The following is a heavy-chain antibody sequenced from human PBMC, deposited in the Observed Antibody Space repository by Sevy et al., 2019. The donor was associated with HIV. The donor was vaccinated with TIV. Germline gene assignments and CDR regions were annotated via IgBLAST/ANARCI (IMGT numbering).Heavy chain of an antibody. Sequence: GGSLRLSCAASGFTFSTYSMTWVRQAPRKGLEWVSAISDTGTSTYYTDSVEGGFTISRDNSKGTLFLHMNSLGAEDTALYYCAKFAGDFPHFDFWGLGTLVTVSS. J-gene: IGHJ4*02. V-gene: IGHV3-23*01. CDR2: ISDTGTST. CDR3: AKFAGDFPHFDF. D-gene: IGHD7-27*01. CDR1: GFTFSTYS.